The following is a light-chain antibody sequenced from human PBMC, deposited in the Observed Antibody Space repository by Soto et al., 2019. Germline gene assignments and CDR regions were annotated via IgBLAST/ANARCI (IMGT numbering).Light chain of an antibody. V-gene: IGLV2-23*02. CDR2: GVT. Sequence: QSALTQPASVSGSPGQSIAISCTGTSSDVGTYNLVSWYQQHPGKAPKLMIYGVTQRPSGVSNRFSGSRSGNTASLTISGLQAEDEADYYCCSYAGSGSVVFGGGTKLTVL. CDR3: CSYAGSGSVV. J-gene: IGLJ2*01. CDR1: SSDVGTYNL.